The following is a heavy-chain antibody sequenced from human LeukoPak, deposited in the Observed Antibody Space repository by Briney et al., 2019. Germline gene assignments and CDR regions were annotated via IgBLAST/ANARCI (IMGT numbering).Heavy chain of an antibody. D-gene: IGHD1-26*01. CDR3: AREGPRAYSGSYYFGY. CDR1: GYTFTSYG. V-gene: IGHV1-18*01. J-gene: IGHJ4*02. CDR2: ISAYNDNT. Sequence: ASVKVSCKASGYTFTSYGISWVRQAPGQGLEWMGWISAYNDNTNYAQKLQGRVTMTTDTSTSTAYVELRSLRSDDTAVYYCAREGPRAYSGSYYFGYWGQGTLVTVSS.